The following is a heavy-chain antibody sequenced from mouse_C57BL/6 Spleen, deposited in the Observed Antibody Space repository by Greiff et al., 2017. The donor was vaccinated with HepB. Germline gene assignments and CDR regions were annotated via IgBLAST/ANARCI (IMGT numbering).Heavy chain of an antibody. CDR1: GFTFSDYG. D-gene: IGHD2-4*01. J-gene: IGHJ1*03. Sequence: DVMLVESGGGLVKPGGSLKLSCAASGFTFSDYGMHWVRQAPEKGLEWVAYISSGSSTIYYADTVKGRFTISRDNAKNTLFLQMTSLRSEDTAMYYCARPYDYDGDWYFDVWGTGTTVTVSS. CDR3: ARPYDYDGDWYFDV. CDR2: ISSGSSTI. V-gene: IGHV5-17*01.